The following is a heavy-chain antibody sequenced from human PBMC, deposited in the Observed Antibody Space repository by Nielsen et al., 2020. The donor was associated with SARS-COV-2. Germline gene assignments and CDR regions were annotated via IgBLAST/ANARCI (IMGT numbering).Heavy chain of an antibody. J-gene: IGHJ3*02. CDR2: IYYSGST. D-gene: IGHD3-3*01. V-gene: IGHV4-39*01. Sequence: PGKGLEWIGSIYYSGSTYYNPSLESRVTISVDTSKNQFSLKLSSVTAADTAVYYCARLPVVFGVVIMVPNDAFDIWGQGTMVTVSS. CDR3: ARLPVVFGVVIMVPNDAFDI.